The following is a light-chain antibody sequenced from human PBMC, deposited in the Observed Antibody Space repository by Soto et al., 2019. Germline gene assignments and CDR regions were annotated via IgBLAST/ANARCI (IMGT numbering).Light chain of an antibody. CDR1: SSDVGNYKY. Sequence: QSGLTQPASVSGSPGQSITISCTGTSSDVGNYKYVSWYQQHPGKAPKLMIYEVSNRPSGVSNRFSGSKSGNTASLTISGLQAGDETDYYCFSYTSSGTYVFGTGTKVTVL. CDR3: FSYTSSGTYV. V-gene: IGLV2-14*01. J-gene: IGLJ1*01. CDR2: EVS.